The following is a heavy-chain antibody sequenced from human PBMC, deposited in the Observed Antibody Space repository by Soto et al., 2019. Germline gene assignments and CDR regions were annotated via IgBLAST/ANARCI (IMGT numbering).Heavy chain of an antibody. CDR2: ISYDGTSE. Sequence: GGSLRLSCVASGFTFRSHGMHWVRQAPGKGLEWVADISYDGTSEYYADSVKGRFSISRDNSKNTLYLQMNGLRAEDTAVYYCAKDRGGCSSTSCPPRLFDYWGQGTLVTVSS. CDR3: AKDRGGCSSTSCPPRLFDY. V-gene: IGHV3-30*18. J-gene: IGHJ4*02. D-gene: IGHD2-2*01. CDR1: GFTFRSHG.